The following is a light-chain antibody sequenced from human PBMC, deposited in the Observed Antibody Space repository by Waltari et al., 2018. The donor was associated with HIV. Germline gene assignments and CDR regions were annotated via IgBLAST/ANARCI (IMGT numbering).Light chain of an antibody. J-gene: IGLJ2*01. CDR2: GFT. CDR3: SSYAGRYTVI. CDR1: SSEVGVYDY. V-gene: IGLV2-11*02. Sequence: SALTQPRSVSGSPGQSVTISCTGRSSEVGVYDYVSWYQQYPGTAPKVRLYGFTIRPSGIPDRFSGSKSGSTASLTISGPQAEDEADYYCSSYAGRYTVIFGGGTKLTVL.